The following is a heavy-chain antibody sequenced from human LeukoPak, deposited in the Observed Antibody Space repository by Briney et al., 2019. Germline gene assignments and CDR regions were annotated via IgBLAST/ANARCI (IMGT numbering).Heavy chain of an antibody. D-gene: IGHD2-2*03. CDR1: GGSISSGDYY. Sequence: SETLSLTCPVSGGSISSGDYYWTWIRQHPGKGLEWIGYIYYSGSTYYNPSLKSRVSISLDTSKSQFSLKLSSVTAADTAVYYWARERRGYCTTTSCSRGRNYYYYMDVWGRGTTVTVSS. V-gene: IGHV4-31*03. J-gene: IGHJ6*03. CDR2: IYYSGST. CDR3: ARERRGYCTTTSCSRGRNYYYYMDV.